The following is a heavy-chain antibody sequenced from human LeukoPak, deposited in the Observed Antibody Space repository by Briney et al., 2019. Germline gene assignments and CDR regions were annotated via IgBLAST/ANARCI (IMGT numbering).Heavy chain of an antibody. Sequence: PGASLRLSCAASGFTFSSYAMSWVRQAPGKGLEWVSAISGSGGSTYYADSVKGRFTISRDNSKNTLYLQMNSLRAEDTAVYYCARDPGVVPAAYDYWGQGTLVSVSS. J-gene: IGHJ4*02. CDR2: ISGSGGST. CDR1: GFTFSSYA. CDR3: ARDPGVVPAAYDY. V-gene: IGHV3-23*01. D-gene: IGHD2-2*01.